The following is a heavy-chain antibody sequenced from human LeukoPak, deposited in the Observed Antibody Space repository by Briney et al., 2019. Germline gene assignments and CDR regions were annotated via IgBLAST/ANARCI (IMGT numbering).Heavy chain of an antibody. CDR3: AKGASEWFTTPSAFFHY. CDR2: TRSDGSNK. Sequence: GGSLRLSCAASGFTFSNYGMLWVRQAPGKGLEWVSFTRSDGSNKYYADSVKGRFTISRDNSKNTLYLQMNSLRVEDTAVYYCAKGASEWFTTPSAFFHYWGQGIQVSVSS. CDR1: GFTFSNYG. J-gene: IGHJ4*02. D-gene: IGHD3-3*01. V-gene: IGHV3-30*02.